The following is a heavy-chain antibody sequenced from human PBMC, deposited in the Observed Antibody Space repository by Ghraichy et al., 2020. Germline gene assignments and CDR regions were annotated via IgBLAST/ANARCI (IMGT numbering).Heavy chain of an antibody. V-gene: IGHV4-59*01. CDR3: ARGTYGPGNYYYMDI. CDR1: GGSTINSY. J-gene: IGHJ6*03. D-gene: IGHD3-10*01. CDR2: MFHSGII. Sequence: SETLSLTCTVSGGSTINSYWTWIRQSPGKGLEWLGFMFHSGIINYNPSLKSRVTISINTSKNQFYLKLNSVTAADTAVYYCARGTYGPGNYYYMDIWGKGTTVTVSS.